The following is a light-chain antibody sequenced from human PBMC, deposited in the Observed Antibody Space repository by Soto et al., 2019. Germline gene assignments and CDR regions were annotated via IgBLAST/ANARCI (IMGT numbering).Light chain of an antibody. J-gene: IGLJ2*01. CDR1: SSDVGGYNY. V-gene: IGLV2-11*01. Sequence: QSVLTQPRSVSGSPGQSVTISCTGTSSDVGGYNYVSWYQQHPGKAPKLMIYDVSKRPSGVSDRFSGSKSGNTASLTISGLQAEDEADYYCCSYAGSFVVFGGGTKLTVL. CDR3: CSYAGSFVV. CDR2: DVS.